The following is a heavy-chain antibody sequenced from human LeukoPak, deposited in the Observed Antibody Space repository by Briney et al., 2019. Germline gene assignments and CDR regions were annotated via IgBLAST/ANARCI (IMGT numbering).Heavy chain of an antibody. V-gene: IGHV4-59*01. D-gene: IGHD1-14*01. CDR3: ARETGYYYGLDV. CDR2: VYYTGST. CDR1: GGSISSYY. J-gene: IGHJ6*02. Sequence: PSETLSLTCTVSGGSISSYYWNWIRQPPGKGLERIGDVYYTGSTNYSPSLKSRVTMSVDTSKNQFSLELSSVTSADTAVYYCARETGYYYGLDVWGQGTTVTISS.